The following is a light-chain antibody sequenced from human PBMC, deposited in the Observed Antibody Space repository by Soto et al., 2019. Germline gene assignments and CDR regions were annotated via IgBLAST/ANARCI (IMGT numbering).Light chain of an antibody. CDR2: EVS. CDR1: SSDVGGYNY. Sequence: QSALAQPPSASGSPGQSVTISCTGTSSDVGGYNYVSWYQQHPGKAPKLMIYEVSKRPSGVPDRFSGSKSGNTASLTVSGLQAEDEADYYCRSYASSNLFSVFGPGSKVTVL. V-gene: IGLV2-8*01. CDR3: RSYASSNLFSV. J-gene: IGLJ1*01.